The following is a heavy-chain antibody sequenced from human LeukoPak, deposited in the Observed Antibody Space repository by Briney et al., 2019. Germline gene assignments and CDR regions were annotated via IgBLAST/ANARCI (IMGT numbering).Heavy chain of an antibody. CDR1: GGSISSGNYY. J-gene: IGHJ4*02. CDR2: IYTSGST. Sequence: PSETLSLTCTVSGGSISSGNYYWSWIRQPAGKGLEWIGRIYTSGSTNYNPSLKSRVTISVDTSKNQFFLKLSSVTAADTAVYYCARLTEYYYDSSGYYYDYWGQGTLVTVSS. D-gene: IGHD3-22*01. V-gene: IGHV4-61*02. CDR3: ARLTEYYYDSSGYYYDY.